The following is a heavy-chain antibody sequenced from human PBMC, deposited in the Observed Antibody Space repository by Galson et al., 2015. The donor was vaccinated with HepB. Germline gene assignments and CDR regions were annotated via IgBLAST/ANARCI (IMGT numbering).Heavy chain of an antibody. D-gene: IGHD6-6*01. CDR1: GFTFSSYA. CDR3: AREGGSSSIYYYYGMDV. CDR2: ISYDGSNK. J-gene: IGHJ6*02. V-gene: IGHV3-30*04. Sequence: SLRHSCAASGFTFSSYAMHWARQAPGKGLEWVAVISYDGSNKYYADSVKGRFTISRDNSKNTLYLQMNSLRAEDTAVYYCAREGGSSSIYYYYGMDVWGQGTTVTVSS.